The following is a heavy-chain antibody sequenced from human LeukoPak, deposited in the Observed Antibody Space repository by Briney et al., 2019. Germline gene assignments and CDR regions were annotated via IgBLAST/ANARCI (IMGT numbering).Heavy chain of an antibody. J-gene: IGHJ4*02. D-gene: IGHD6-25*01. CDR3: ARETPDSSGWTAFDY. CDR2: IKQDGSET. CDR1: GFTFNTYW. V-gene: IGHV3-7*01. Sequence: GGSLRLSCAASGFTFNTYWMSWVRQAPGKGLEWVAHIKQDGSETYYVESVKGRFTVSRDNAKNSLYLQMNSLRAEDTALYYCARETPDSSGWTAFDYWGQGTLVTVSS.